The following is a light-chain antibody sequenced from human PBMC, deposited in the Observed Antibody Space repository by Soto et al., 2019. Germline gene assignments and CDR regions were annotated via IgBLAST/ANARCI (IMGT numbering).Light chain of an antibody. CDR2: RNN. J-gene: IGLJ1*01. CDR1: SSDIGSNY. CDR3: AAWDDSQIAFYV. V-gene: IGLV1-47*01. Sequence: QSVLTQPPSASGTPGQRVTISCSGSSSDIGSNYVYWYQQLPGTAPKILIYRNNQRPSGVPDQFSGSKSGSSASLAISGLRSEYEAVYHWAAWDDSQIAFYVSGTGTKVPV.